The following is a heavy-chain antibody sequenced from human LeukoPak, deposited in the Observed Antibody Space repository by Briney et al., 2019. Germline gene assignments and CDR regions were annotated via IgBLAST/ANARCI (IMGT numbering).Heavy chain of an antibody. CDR2: INHSGST. CDR1: GGSFRGYY. D-gene: IGHD2-15*01. Sequence: SETLSLTCAVYGGSFRGYYWSWIRQPPGKGLEWIGEINHSGSTNYNPSLKSRVTISVDTSKNQFSLKLSSVTAADTAVYYCASEFLGYCSGGSCYPFDYWGQGTLVTVSS. V-gene: IGHV4-34*01. J-gene: IGHJ4*02. CDR3: ASEFLGYCSGGSCYPFDY.